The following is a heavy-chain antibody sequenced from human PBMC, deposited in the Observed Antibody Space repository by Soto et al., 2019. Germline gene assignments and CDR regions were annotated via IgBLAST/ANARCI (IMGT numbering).Heavy chain of an antibody. Sequence: PGGSLRLSCAASGFTFSSYGMHWVRQAPGKGLEWVAVIWYDGSNKYYADSVKGRFTISRDNSKNTLYLQMNSLRAEDTAVYYCASGRGGYSGYDYIPFVVGLDYWGQGTLVTVSS. CDR2: IWYDGSNK. D-gene: IGHD5-12*01. CDR3: ASGRGGYSGYDYIPFVVGLDY. V-gene: IGHV3-33*01. CDR1: GFTFSSYG. J-gene: IGHJ4*02.